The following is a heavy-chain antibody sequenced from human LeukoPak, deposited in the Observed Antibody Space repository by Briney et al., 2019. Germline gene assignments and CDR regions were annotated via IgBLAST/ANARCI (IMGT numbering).Heavy chain of an antibody. CDR1: GYTFTGYY. J-gene: IGHJ6*02. D-gene: IGHD1-26*01. CDR2: INPNSGGT. V-gene: IGHV1-2*02. Sequence: ASVKVSCKASGYTFTGYYMHWVRQAPGQGLEWMGWINPNSGGTNYGQKFQGRVTMTRDTSINIAYMELRSLRAEDTAVYHCARDGRRYYGMDVWGQGTTVTVSS. CDR3: ARDGRRYYGMDV.